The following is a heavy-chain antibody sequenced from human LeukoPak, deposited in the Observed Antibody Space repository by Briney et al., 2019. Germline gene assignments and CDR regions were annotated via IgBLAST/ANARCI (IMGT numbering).Heavy chain of an antibody. J-gene: IGHJ4*02. D-gene: IGHD1-26*01. CDR2: ISGSGGST. Sequence: GGSLRPSCAASGFTFSSYAISWVRQAPGKGLGWVSAISGSGGSTYYADSVKGRFTISRDNSKNTLYLQMNSLRGEDTAVYYCAKLGGRSGIVDYWGQGTLVTVSS. V-gene: IGHV3-23*01. CDR1: GFTFSSYA. CDR3: AKLGGRSGIVDY.